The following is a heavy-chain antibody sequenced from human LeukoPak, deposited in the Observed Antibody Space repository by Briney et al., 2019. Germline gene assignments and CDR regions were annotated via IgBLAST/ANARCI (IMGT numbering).Heavy chain of an antibody. CDR3: AREDDWNYEDY. V-gene: IGHV3-7*01. CDR2: IKQDGSEK. Sequence: GGSLRLSCAASGFTFSNYWMSWVRQAPGKGLEWVANIKQDGSEKYYVNSVKGRFTISRDNAKNSLYLQMNSLRAEDTAIYYCAREDDWNYEDYWGQGTLVTVSP. J-gene: IGHJ4*02. D-gene: IGHD1-7*01. CDR1: GFTFSNYW.